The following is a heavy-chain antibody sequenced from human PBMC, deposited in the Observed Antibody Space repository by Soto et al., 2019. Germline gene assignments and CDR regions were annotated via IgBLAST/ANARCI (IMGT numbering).Heavy chain of an antibody. D-gene: IGHD1-26*01. CDR1: GFRDGFPFSDYD. J-gene: IGHJ4*02. CDR3: AKNSFSGSKRILDS. CDR2: ISFDGSTK. Sequence: GGSLRLSCAASGFRDGFPFSDYDMHWVRQAPGKGLEWVALISFDGSTKNYVDSVEGRFTISRDNSRDTLFLRMDSLRPEDTAVYYCAKNSFSGSKRILDSWGQGTLVTVSS. V-gene: IGHV3-30*18.